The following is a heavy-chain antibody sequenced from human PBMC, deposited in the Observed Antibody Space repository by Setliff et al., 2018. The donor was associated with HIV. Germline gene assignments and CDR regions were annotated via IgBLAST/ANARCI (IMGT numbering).Heavy chain of an antibody. CDR2: INTETGNP. CDR1: GYTLTTYG. V-gene: IGHV7-4-1*02. CDR3: ARVGSYWSTFDY. J-gene: IGHJ4*02. Sequence: GASVKVSCKASGYTLTTYGISWVRQAPGQGLEWMGWINTETGNPMYAQGFTGRFVFSLDTSVSTAYLQINSLKTEDTAMYYRARVGSYWSTFDYWGQGALVTVS. D-gene: IGHD1-26*01.